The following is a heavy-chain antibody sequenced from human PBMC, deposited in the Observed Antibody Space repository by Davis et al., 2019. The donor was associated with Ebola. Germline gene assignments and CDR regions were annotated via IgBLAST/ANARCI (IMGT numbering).Heavy chain of an antibody. J-gene: IGHJ4*02. CDR3: ARISGYFDY. CDR1: GYTFTSYD. Sequence: ASVKVSCKASGYTFTSYDINWVRQATGQGLEWMGWMNPNSGNTGYAQKFQGRVTMTTDTSTSTAYMELRSLRSDDTAVYYCARISGYFDYWGQGTLVTVSS. D-gene: IGHD2-15*01. CDR2: MNPNSGNT. V-gene: IGHV1-8*01.